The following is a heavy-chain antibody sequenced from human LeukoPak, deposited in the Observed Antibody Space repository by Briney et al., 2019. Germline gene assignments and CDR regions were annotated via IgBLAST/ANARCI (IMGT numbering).Heavy chain of an antibody. D-gene: IGHD2-2*01. CDR3: TTATEDIVVVPAAASFDY. V-gene: IGHV3-15*01. CDR2: IKSKTDGGTT. J-gene: IGHJ4*02. Sequence: PGGSLRLSCAASGFTFSNAWMSWVRQAPGKGLEWVGRIKSKTDGGTTDYAAPVKGRFTISRDDSKNTLYLQMNSLKTEDTAVYYCTTATEDIVVVPAAASFDYWGQGTLVTVSS. CDR1: GFTFSNAW.